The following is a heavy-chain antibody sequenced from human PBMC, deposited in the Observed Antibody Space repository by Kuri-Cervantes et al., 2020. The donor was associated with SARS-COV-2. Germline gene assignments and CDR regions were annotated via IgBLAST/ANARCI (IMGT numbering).Heavy chain of an antibody. Sequence: ASVKVSCKASGYTFTSYDINWVRQATGQGLEWMGWINPNSGGTNYAQKFQGRVTMTRDTSISTAYMELSRLRSDDTAVYYCARDGSATVSTLFDYWGQGTLVTVSS. CDR3: ARDGSATVSTLFDY. CDR2: INPNSGGT. V-gene: IGHV1-2*02. CDR1: GYTFTSYD. J-gene: IGHJ4*02. D-gene: IGHD4-11*01.